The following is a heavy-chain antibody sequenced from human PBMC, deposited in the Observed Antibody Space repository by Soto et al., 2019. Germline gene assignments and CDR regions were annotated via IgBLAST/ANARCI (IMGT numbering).Heavy chain of an antibody. D-gene: IGHD5-18*01. Sequence: GGSLRLSCAASAFTSSSYAMSWVRQAPGKGLEWVSAIRGSGGSTYYADSVKGRFTISRDNSKNTLYLQMNSLRAEDTAVYYCAKDIVRGYSYGPAFDYWGQGTLVTVSS. CDR2: IRGSGGST. CDR3: AKDIVRGYSYGPAFDY. CDR1: AFTSSSYA. J-gene: IGHJ4*02. V-gene: IGHV3-23*01.